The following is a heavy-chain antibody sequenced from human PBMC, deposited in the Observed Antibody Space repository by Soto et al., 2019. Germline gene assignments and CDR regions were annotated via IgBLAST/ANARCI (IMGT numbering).Heavy chain of an antibody. CDR1: GFTFSSYA. V-gene: IGHV3-23*01. J-gene: IGHJ4*02. D-gene: IGHD3-22*01. CDR2: ISGSGGST. CDR3: AKDPPYYYDSSGQFDY. Sequence: GGSLRLSCAASGFTFSSYAMSWVRQAPGKGLEWVSAISGSGGSTYYADSVKGRFTISRDNSKNTLYLQMNSLRAEDTAVYYCAKDPPYYYDSSGQFDYWGQGTLVTVSS.